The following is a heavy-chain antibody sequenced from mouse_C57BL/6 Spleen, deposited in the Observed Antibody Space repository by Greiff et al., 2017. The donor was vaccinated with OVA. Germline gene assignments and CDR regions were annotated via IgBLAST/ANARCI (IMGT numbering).Heavy chain of an antibody. Sequence: LQESGPGLVNPSQSLSLTCSVTGYSITSGYYWNWIRQFPGNKLEWMGYISYDGSNNYNPSLKNRISITRDTSKNQFFLKLNSVTTEDTATYYCAREGTTVVAPFAYWGQGTLVTVSA. J-gene: IGHJ3*01. CDR2: ISYDGSN. CDR1: GYSITSGYY. CDR3: AREGTTVVAPFAY. V-gene: IGHV3-6*01. D-gene: IGHD1-1*01.